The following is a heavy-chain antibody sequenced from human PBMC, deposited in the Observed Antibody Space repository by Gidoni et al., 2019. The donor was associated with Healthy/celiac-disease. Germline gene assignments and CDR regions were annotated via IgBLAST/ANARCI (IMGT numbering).Heavy chain of an antibody. D-gene: IGHD1-26*01. Sequence: QVQLVQSGAEVKKPGSSVKVSCAASGGAFSSYAISWVRQAPGQGLEGMGGISPIFGTANFAQKFQGRVTITEDESTSTAYMVLGSLRSEDTAVYYCAIAGGGLKWEANDAFDIWGQGTMVTVSS. CDR2: ISPIFGTA. CDR1: GGAFSSYA. V-gene: IGHV1-69*01. CDR3: AIAGGGLKWEANDAFDI. J-gene: IGHJ3*02.